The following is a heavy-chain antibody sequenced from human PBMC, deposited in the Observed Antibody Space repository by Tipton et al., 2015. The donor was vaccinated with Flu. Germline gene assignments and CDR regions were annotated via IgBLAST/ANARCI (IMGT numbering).Heavy chain of an antibody. CDR1: GYSFANYG. CDR2: ISVYNGNT. V-gene: IGHV1-18*04. CDR3: ARDRSPGYSNGWVRSYYYGMDV. D-gene: IGHD6-19*01. J-gene: IGHJ6*02. Sequence: QMQLVQSGPEVKKPGASVKVSCKASGYSFANYGINWVRQAPGQGLEWLGWISVYNGNTDYAQSLQGRVTLTTDRATSSAYMELRSLRSDDTAIYFCARDRSPGYSNGWVRSYYYGMDVWGPGTTVTVSS.